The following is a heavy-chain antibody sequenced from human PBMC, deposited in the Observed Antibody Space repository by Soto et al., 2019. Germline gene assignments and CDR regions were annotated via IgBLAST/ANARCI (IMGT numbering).Heavy chain of an antibody. J-gene: IGHJ3*02. CDR3: ARDGQGGSIMITFGGVYAFDI. CDR1: GFTFSSYG. Sequence: GGSLRLSCAASGFTFSSYGMHWVRQAPGKGLEWVAVIWYDGSNKYYADSVKGRFTISRDNSKNTLYLQMNSLRAEDTAVYYCARDGQGGSIMITFGGVYAFDIWGQGTMVTVSS. D-gene: IGHD3-16*01. CDR2: IWYDGSNK. V-gene: IGHV3-33*01.